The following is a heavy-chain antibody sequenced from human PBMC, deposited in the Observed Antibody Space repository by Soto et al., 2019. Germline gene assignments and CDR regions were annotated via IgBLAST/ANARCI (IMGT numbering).Heavy chain of an antibody. CDR2: IIPIFGTA. V-gene: IGHV1-69*01. D-gene: IGHD6-13*01. CDR3: ARLWDGSSWYGTWFDP. Sequence: QVQLVQSGAEVKKPGSSVKVSCKASGGTFSSYAISWVRQAPGQGLEWMGGIIPIFGTANYAQKFQGRVTITADESTSTAYMELSRLRSEDTAVYYCARLWDGSSWYGTWFDPWGQGTLVTVSS. J-gene: IGHJ5*02. CDR1: GGTFSSYA.